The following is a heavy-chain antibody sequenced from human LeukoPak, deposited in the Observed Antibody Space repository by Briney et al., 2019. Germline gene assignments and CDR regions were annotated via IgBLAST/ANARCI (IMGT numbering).Heavy chain of an antibody. J-gene: IGHJ6*03. D-gene: IGHD2-15*01. V-gene: IGHV4-4*07. Sequence: SETLSLTCTVSGDSISNYYWNWIRQPAGQGLEWIGRIYSSGSTNYNPSLKTRLTMSVDTSKNQFSLKLSSVTAADTAVYYCARFPGSAEYRHYYYMDVWGKGTTVTVSS. CDR3: ARFPGSAEYRHYYYMDV. CDR1: GDSISNYY. CDR2: IYSSGST.